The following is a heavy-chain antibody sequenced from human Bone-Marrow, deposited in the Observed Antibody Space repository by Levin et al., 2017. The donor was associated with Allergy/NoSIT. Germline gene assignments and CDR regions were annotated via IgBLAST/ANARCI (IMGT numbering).Heavy chain of an antibody. D-gene: IGHD2-15*01. CDR2: ISGSGSTT. Sequence: LPGGSLRLSCAASGFTFSTFAMSWVRQAPGKGLEWVSAISGSGSTTYYADSVKGRFTISRDNSKNTLYLQMNSLRAEDTGVYFCAQDRHVAVSLFHIWGQGATVIVSS. CDR1: GFTFSTFA. CDR3: AQDRHVAVSLFHI. J-gene: IGHJ3*02. V-gene: IGHV3-23*01.